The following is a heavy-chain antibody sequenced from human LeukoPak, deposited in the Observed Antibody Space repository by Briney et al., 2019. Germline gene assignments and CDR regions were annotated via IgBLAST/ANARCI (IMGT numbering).Heavy chain of an antibody. CDR1: GFTFSSYA. Sequence: GGSPRLSCAASGFTFSSYAMSWVRQAPGKGLEWVSAISGSGGSTFYADSVKGRFTISRDNSKNTLYLQMNSLRAEDTAVYYCAKLGYYYGSGSYSGVGYWGQGTLVTVSS. J-gene: IGHJ4*02. V-gene: IGHV3-23*01. CDR3: AKLGYYYGSGSYSGVGY. D-gene: IGHD3-10*01. CDR2: ISGSGGST.